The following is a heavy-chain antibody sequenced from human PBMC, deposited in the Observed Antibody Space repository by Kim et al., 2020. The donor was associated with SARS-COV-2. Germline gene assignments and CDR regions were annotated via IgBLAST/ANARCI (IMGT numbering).Heavy chain of an antibody. CDR3: TTDPFTLMITFGGVIVPNY. V-gene: IGHV3-15*01. J-gene: IGHJ4*02. D-gene: IGHD3-16*02. Sequence: GGSLRLSCAASGFTFSNAWMSWVRQAPGKGLEWVGRIKSKTDGGTTDYAAPVKGRFTISRDDSKNTLYLQMNSLKTEDTAVYYCTTDPFTLMITFGGVIVPNYWGQGTLVTVSS. CDR2: IKSKTDGGTT. CDR1: GFTFSNAW.